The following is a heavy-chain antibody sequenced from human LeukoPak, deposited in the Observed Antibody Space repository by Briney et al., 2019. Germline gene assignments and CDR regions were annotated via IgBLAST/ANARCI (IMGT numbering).Heavy chain of an antibody. CDR2: IIPIFGTA. CDR3: ASVDIVATIPWGYYYYYYMDV. CDR1: GGTFSSYA. D-gene: IGHD5-12*01. Sequence: VASVKVSCKASGGTFSSYAISWVRQAPGQGLEWMGGIIPIFGTANYAQKFQGRVTITTDESTSTAYMELSSLRSEDTAVYYCASVDIVATIPWGYYYYYYMDVWGKGTTVTVSS. V-gene: IGHV1-69*05. J-gene: IGHJ6*03.